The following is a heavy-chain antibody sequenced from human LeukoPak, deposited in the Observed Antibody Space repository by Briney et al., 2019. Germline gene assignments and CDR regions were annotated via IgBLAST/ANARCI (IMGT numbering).Heavy chain of an antibody. J-gene: IGHJ4*02. CDR2: ISSSSSYI. CDR3: ARFLSGSYNVDY. CDR1: GFTFSSYS. V-gene: IGHV3-21*01. Sequence: GGSLRLSRAASGFTFSSYSMNWVRQAPGKGLEWVSSISSSSSYIYYADSVKGRFTISRDNAKNSLYLQMNSLRAEDTAVYYCARFLSGSYNVDYWGQGTLVTVSS. D-gene: IGHD1-26*01.